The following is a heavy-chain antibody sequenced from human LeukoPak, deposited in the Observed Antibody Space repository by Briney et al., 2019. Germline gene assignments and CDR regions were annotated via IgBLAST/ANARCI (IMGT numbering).Heavy chain of an antibody. V-gene: IGHV3-48*03. CDR1: GFTFSSYE. CDR3: ARAGSTGLFDY. J-gene: IGHJ4*02. D-gene: IGHD3-10*01. CDR2: ISSSGSTI. Sequence: GGSLRLSCAASGFTFSSYEMNRVRQAPGKGLEWVSYISSSGSTIYYADSVEGRFTISRDNAKNSLYPQMNSLRAEDTAVYYCARAGSTGLFDYWGQGTLVTVSS.